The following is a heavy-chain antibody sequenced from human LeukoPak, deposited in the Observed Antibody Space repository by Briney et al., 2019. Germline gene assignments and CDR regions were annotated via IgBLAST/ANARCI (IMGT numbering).Heavy chain of an antibody. CDR1: GGSISSSSYY. V-gene: IGHV4-39*07. CDR3: ARDVGARLPGY. J-gene: IGHJ4*02. Sequence: PSETLSLTCTVSGGSISSSSYYWGWIRQPPGKGLEWIGSIYYSGSTYYNPSLKSRVTISVDTSKNQVSLKLSSVTAADTAVYYCARDVGARLPGYWGQGTLVTVSS. CDR2: IYYSGST. D-gene: IGHD6-6*01.